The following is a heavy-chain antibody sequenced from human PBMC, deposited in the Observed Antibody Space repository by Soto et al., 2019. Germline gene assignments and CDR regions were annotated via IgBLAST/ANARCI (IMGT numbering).Heavy chain of an antibody. J-gene: IGHJ4*02. CDR2: IYYSGST. V-gene: IGHV4-30-4*01. Sequence: SETLSLTCTVSGGSISSGDYYWSWIRQPPGKGLEWIGYIYYSGSTYYNPSLKSRVTISVDTSKNQFSLKLSSVTAADTAFYYCARVATAYNYDYWGQGTLGTVSS. CDR1: GGSISSGDYY. CDR3: ARVATAYNYDY. D-gene: IGHD2-21*02.